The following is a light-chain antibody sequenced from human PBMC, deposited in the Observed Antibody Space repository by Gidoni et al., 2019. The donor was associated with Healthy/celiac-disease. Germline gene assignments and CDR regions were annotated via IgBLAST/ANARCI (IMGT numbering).Light chain of an antibody. CDR1: QGFSTY. Sequence: DFQLTKSQSSLSASVGDRVTITGRAIQGFSTYLAWFQQKPGKAPKSLIYAASSLQSGVPSNFSGGGSGTDFTLTISSLQPEDFATYYCQQYTSYPWTFXQXTKVEIK. V-gene: IGKV1-16*02. CDR3: QQYTSYPWT. CDR2: AAS. J-gene: IGKJ1*01.